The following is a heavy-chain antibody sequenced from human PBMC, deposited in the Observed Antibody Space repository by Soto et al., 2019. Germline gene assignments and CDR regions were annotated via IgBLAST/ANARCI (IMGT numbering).Heavy chain of an antibody. Sequence: QVQLVESGGGVVQPGRSLRLSCAASGFTFSSYGMHWVRQAPGKGLEWVAVIWYDGSNKYYADSVKGRFTISRDNSKNTVYLQMNSLRAEDTAVYYGARVDTAQYLDYWGQGTLVTVSS. V-gene: IGHV3-33*01. J-gene: IGHJ4*02. CDR2: IWYDGSNK. CDR1: GFTFSSYG. D-gene: IGHD5-18*01. CDR3: ARVDTAQYLDY.